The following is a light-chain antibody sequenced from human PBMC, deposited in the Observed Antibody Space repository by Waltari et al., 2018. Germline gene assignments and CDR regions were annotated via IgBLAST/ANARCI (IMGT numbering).Light chain of an antibody. CDR3: PSADGSGTDVD. J-gene: IGLJ2*01. CDR1: ALPRQY. Sequence: SYYLTPPPSVSVSPGQTTRITCSGDALPRQYAYWYQQTQGQAPIVMLYQDTQRPAEIPQRFAGSSSGTTVTLSISEVQAEDEADYYSPSADGSGTDVDFGGGTKLTVL. V-gene: IGLV3-25*03. CDR2: QDT.